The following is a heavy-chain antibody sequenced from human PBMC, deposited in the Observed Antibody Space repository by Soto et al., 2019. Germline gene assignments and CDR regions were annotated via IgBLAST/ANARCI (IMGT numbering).Heavy chain of an antibody. CDR2: IYHSGST. D-gene: IGHD4-17*01. Sequence: SETLSLTCAVSGGSISSSNWWSWVRQPPGKGLEWIGEIYHSGSTNYNPSLKSRVTISVDTSKNQFSLKLSSVTAADTAVYYCARTVLTTVTNEDPYYYYGMDVWGQGTTVTVSS. CDR1: GGSISSSNW. J-gene: IGHJ6*02. CDR3: ARTVLTTVTNEDPYYYYGMDV. V-gene: IGHV4-4*02.